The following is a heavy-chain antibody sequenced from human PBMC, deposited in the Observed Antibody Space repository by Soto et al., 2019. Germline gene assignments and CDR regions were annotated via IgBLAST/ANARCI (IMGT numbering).Heavy chain of an antibody. D-gene: IGHD3-22*01. V-gene: IGHV4-30-2*06. J-gene: IGHJ4*02. CDR2: IYHSGDT. Sequence: SETLSLTCTVSGDSIINGEYYWTWIRQSPGKGLEWIGYIYHSGDTNYNPSLESRVTMSIDKSKNQFSLKLNSVTAADTAVYYCARDISSDSLFGYWGQGALVTVSS. CDR1: GDSIINGEYY. CDR3: ARDISSDSLFGY.